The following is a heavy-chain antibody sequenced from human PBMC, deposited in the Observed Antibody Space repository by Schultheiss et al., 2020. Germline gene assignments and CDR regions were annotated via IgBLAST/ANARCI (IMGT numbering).Heavy chain of an antibody. CDR1: GFTFSNYA. CDR3: ARGHYGMDV. J-gene: IGHJ6*02. CDR2: ISYDGTNK. Sequence: GGSLRLSCTASGFTFSNYAMHWVRQAPGKGLEWVAVISYDGTNKHYADSVKGRFTISRDNAKNTVYLQMNSLRAEDTAVYYCARGHYGMDVWGPGTTVTGS. V-gene: IGHV3-30*03.